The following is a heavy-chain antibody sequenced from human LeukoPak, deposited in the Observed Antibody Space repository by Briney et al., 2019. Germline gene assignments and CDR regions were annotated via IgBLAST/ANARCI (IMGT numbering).Heavy chain of an antibody. V-gene: IGHV4-61*02. CDR1: GGSISSGSYY. Sequence: SETLSLTCTVSGGSISSGSYYWSWIRQPAGKGLEWIGRIYTSGSTNYNPSLKSRVTISVDTSKNQFSLKLSSVTAADTAVYYCARHGPRSSSWYLGDRVDAFDIWGQGTMVTVSS. CDR2: IYTSGST. CDR3: ARHGPRSSSWYLGDRVDAFDI. J-gene: IGHJ3*02. D-gene: IGHD6-13*01.